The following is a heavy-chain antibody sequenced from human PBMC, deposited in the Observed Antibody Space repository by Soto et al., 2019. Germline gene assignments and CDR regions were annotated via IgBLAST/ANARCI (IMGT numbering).Heavy chain of an antibody. CDR1: GFTFSSYS. CDR2: ISSSSSYI. D-gene: IGHD2-2*02. V-gene: IGHV3-21*01. Sequence: EVQLVESGGGLVKPGGSLRLSCAASGFTFSSYSMNWVRQAPGKGLEWVSSISSSSSYIYYADSVKGRFTISRDNAKNSLYLQMNSLRAEDTAVYYCARDKGYCSSTSCYRSYYGMDVWGQGTTVTVSS. J-gene: IGHJ6*02. CDR3: ARDKGYCSSTSCYRSYYGMDV.